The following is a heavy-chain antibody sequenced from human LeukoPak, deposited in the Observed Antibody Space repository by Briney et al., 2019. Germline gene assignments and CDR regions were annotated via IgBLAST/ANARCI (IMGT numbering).Heavy chain of an antibody. CDR2: ISSSSSYI. CDR3: ARDLGSLRSSYWYFDL. Sequence: GGSLRLSCAASGFTFTRFNMNWVRQAPGKGLELVSSISSSSSYIYYADSVKGRFTISRDNAKNSLYLQMNSLRAEDTAVYYCARDLGSLRSSYWYFDLWGRGTLVTVSS. V-gene: IGHV3-21*01. J-gene: IGHJ2*01. D-gene: IGHD5-12*01. CDR1: GFTFTRFN.